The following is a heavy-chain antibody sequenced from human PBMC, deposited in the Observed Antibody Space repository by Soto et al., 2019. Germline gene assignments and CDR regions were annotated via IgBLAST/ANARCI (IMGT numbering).Heavy chain of an antibody. CDR3: ARDLIAVAGLDY. J-gene: IGHJ4*02. D-gene: IGHD6-19*01. Sequence: GGSLRLSCAASGFTFSSYGMHWVRQAPGKGLEWVAVIWYDGSNKYYADSVKGRFTISRDNSKNTLYLQMNSLRAEDTAVYYCARDLIAVAGLDYWGQGTLVTGSS. CDR1: GFTFSSYG. V-gene: IGHV3-33*01. CDR2: IWYDGSNK.